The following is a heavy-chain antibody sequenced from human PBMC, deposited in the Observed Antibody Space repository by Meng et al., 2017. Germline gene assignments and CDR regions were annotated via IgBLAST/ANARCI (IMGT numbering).Heavy chain of an antibody. Sequence: GQVVMCGGGWCWVGRPVTLPWAASGFIFSNYEMHWVGQAPGKGLEWVACITKDGSRKYYLGSVRGRFTISRDNSKNTLYLEMNSLRSEDTALYYCARDFNYWGQGTLVTVSS. J-gene: IGHJ4*02. V-gene: IGHV3-30*01. CDR2: ITKDGSRK. CDR1: GFIFSNYE. CDR3: ARDFNY.